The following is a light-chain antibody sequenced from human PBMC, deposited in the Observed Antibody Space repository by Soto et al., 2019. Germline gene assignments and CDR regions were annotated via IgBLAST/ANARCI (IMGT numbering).Light chain of an antibody. Sequence: QSALTQPASVSGSPGQSITISCTGTSSDVGSYNLVSWYQQHPGKAPKLMIYEGSKRPSGVSNRFSGSKSCNPASLTISGLQAEDEADYYCCSYAGSSTFWVFGGGTKVTVL. CDR1: SSDVGSYNL. CDR2: EGS. V-gene: IGLV2-23*01. CDR3: CSYAGSSTFWV. J-gene: IGLJ3*02.